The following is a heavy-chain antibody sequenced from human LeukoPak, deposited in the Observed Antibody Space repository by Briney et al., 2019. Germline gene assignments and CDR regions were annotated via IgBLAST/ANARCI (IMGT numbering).Heavy chain of an antibody. Sequence: ASVKVSCRVSGYTLTELSMHWVRQAPGKGLEWMGGFDPEDGETIYAQKFQGRVTMTEDTSTDTAYMELSSLRSEDTAVYYCARDSNYDILTASAFDIWGQGTMITVSS. CDR1: GYTLTELS. CDR3: ARDSNYDILTASAFDI. V-gene: IGHV1-24*01. CDR2: FDPEDGET. J-gene: IGHJ3*02. D-gene: IGHD3-9*01.